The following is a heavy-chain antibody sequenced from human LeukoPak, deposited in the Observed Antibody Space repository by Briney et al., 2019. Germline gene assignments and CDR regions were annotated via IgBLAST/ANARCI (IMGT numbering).Heavy chain of an antibody. CDR3: ARDSTYYDFRSGYLNWFDP. V-gene: IGHV3-7*01. J-gene: IGHJ5*02. Sequence: GGSLRLSCAASGFTFSSNFMSWVRQAPGKGLEWVANIKQDGSEKYYVDSVKGRFTISRDNAKNSLYLQMNSLRAEDMAVYYCARDSTYYDFRSGYLNWFDPWGQGTLVTVSS. CDR2: IKQDGSEK. D-gene: IGHD3-3*01. CDR1: GFTFSSNF.